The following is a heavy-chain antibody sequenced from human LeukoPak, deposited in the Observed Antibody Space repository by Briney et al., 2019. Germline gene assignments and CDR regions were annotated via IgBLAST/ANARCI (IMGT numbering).Heavy chain of an antibody. CDR1: GFSLSTSGVG. CDR3: AHFGLGTLRSAFDI. Sequence: SGPTLVNPTQTLTLTCTFSGFSLSTSGVGVGWIRQPPGKALEWLALIYWNDDKRYSPSLKSRLTITKDTSKNQVVLTMTNMDPVDTATYYCAHFGLGTLRSAFDIWGQGTMVTVSS. V-gene: IGHV2-5*01. J-gene: IGHJ3*02. D-gene: IGHD7-27*01. CDR2: IYWNDDK.